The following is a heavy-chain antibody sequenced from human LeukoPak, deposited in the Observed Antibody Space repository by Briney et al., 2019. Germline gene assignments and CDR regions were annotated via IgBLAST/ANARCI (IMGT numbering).Heavy chain of an antibody. V-gene: IGHV4-34*01. Sequence: SETLSLTCAVYGGSFSGYYWSWIRQPPGKGLEWIGEINHSGSTNYNPSLKSRVTISVDTSKNQFSLKPSSVTAADTAVYYCARGLPAAMKGWFDPWGQGTLVTVSS. J-gene: IGHJ5*02. CDR3: ARGLPAAMKGWFDP. CDR2: INHSGST. CDR1: GGSFSGYY. D-gene: IGHD2-2*01.